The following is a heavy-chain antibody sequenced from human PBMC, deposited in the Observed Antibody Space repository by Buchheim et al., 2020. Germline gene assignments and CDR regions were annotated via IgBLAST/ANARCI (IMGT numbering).Heavy chain of an antibody. V-gene: IGHV3-23*01. J-gene: IGHJ5*02. CDR2: ISSSGGST. D-gene: IGHD6-6*01. CDR3: AIAEITPTRPGPHYFIS. Sequence: EVQLLESGGGLVQPGGSLRLSCEASGFTFTSYAMSWVRQAPGKALEWVSSISSSGGSTSYADSVKGRFAISRDNSNNTLFLQMNTLRAEDTAVYYCAIAEITPTRPGPHYFISWGQGTL. CDR1: GFTFTSYA.